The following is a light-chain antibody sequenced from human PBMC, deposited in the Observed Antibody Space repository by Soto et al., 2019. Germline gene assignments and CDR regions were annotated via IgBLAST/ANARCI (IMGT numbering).Light chain of an antibody. CDR2: GAS. J-gene: IGKJ3*01. V-gene: IGKV3-15*01. Sequence: EIVMTQAPATLSLSPGERATLSCRASQSVSSNLAWYQQKPGQAPRLLIYGASTRAPGIPARFSGDGSGTEFTLTITSLQSEDFAVYYCQQYNNWPLTFGPGTKVDIK. CDR1: QSVSSN. CDR3: QQYNNWPLT.